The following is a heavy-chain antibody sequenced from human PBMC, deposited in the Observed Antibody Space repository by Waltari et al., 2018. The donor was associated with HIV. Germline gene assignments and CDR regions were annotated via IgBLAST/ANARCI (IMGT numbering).Heavy chain of an antibody. CDR1: GFRFSNYA. CDR2: VRDVDST. Sequence: EVQLLESGGGLVQPGGSLRLSCAASGFRFSNYAMSWVRQAPGEELEWVAVVRDVDSTYYVDSVKGRFIISRDDSKDTLYLQMNSLRVEDTAVYYCAKDDRATRGLDNWGQGTLVTVSS. CDR3: AKDDRATRGLDN. V-gene: IGHV3-23*01. J-gene: IGHJ4*02. D-gene: IGHD5-12*01.